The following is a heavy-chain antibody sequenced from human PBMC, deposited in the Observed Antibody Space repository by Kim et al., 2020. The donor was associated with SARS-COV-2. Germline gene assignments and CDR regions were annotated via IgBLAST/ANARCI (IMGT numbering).Heavy chain of an antibody. J-gene: IGHJ4*02. CDR2: ISSNGGST. CDR3: VKEGSFDIVVVPAAKQFDY. V-gene: IGHV3-64D*06. D-gene: IGHD2-2*01. Sequence: GGSLRLSCSASGFTFSSYAMHWVRQAPGKGLEYVSAISSNGGSTYYADSVKGRFTISRDNSKNTLYLQMSSLRAEDTAVYYCVKEGSFDIVVVPAAKQFDYWGQGTLVTVSS. CDR1: GFTFSSYA.